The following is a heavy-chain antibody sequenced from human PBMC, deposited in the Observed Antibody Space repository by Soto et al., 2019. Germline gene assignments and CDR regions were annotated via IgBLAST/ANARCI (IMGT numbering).Heavy chain of an antibody. V-gene: IGHV1-18*04. D-gene: IGHD3-10*01. CDR2: ISPYNGNT. J-gene: IGHJ5*02. CDR1: GYTFVDYG. Sequence: GASVKVSCKASGYTFVDYGFSWVRQAPGQGLEWMGWISPYNGNTRYVETFQGRVTMTTDTSTSTAFMELRTLTSDDTAVYYCARVPTPTHGDSNKNNFLDPWGQGTLVTVSS. CDR3: ARVPTPTHGDSNKNNFLDP.